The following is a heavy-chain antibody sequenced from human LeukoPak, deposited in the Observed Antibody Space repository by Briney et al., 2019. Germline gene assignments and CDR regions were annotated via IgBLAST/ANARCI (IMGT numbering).Heavy chain of an antibody. Sequence: PSETLSLTCTVSGGPISSYYWSWIRQPAGKGLEWIGRIYTSGSTNYNPSLKSRVTMSVDTSKNQFSLKLSSVTAADTAVYYCARVYYYDSSGYPNGMDVWGQGTTVTVSS. J-gene: IGHJ6*02. D-gene: IGHD3-22*01. V-gene: IGHV4-4*07. CDR3: ARVYYYDSSGYPNGMDV. CDR1: GGPISSYY. CDR2: IYTSGST.